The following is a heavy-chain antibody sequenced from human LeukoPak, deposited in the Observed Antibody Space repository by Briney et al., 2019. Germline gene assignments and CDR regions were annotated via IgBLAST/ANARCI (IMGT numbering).Heavy chain of an antibody. CDR3: ARGVVVPAATIDY. D-gene: IGHD2-2*01. V-gene: IGHV4-31*03. CDR1: GGSISSGDYY. J-gene: IGHJ4*02. Sequence: PSQTLSLTCTVSGGSISSGDYYWSWIRQHPGKGLEWIGYIYYSGSTYYNPSLKSRVTISVDTSKNQFSLKLSSVTAADTAVYYCARGVVVPAATIDYWGQGTLVTVSS. CDR2: IYYSGST.